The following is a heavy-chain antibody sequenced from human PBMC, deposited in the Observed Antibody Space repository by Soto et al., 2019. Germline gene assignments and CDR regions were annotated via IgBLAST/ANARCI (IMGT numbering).Heavy chain of an antibody. J-gene: IGHJ4*02. CDR2: IYSGGST. CDR1: GFTVSSNY. CDR3: ATRTYYDFWSGPAFDY. D-gene: IGHD3-3*01. Sequence: EVQLVESGGGLIQPGGSLRLSCAASGFTVSSNYMSWVRQAPGKGLEWVSVIYSGGSTYYADSVKGRFTISRDNSKNTLYFQMNSLRAEDTAVYYCATRTYYDFWSGPAFDYWGQGTLVTVSS. V-gene: IGHV3-53*01.